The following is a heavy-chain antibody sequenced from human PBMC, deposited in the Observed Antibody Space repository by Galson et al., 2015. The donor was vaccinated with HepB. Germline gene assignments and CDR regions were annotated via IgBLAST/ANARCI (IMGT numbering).Heavy chain of an antibody. CDR3: AKGYGLFDS. CDR1: GFGFDTHA. Sequence: SLRISCAASGFGFDTHAMSWVRQAPGRGLEWISGISGNGDSTFYADSVKGRFTVSRDNSNNMLYLQMNSLRAEDAGLYFCAKGYGLFDSWGQGILVTVSS. CDR2: ISGNGDST. V-gene: IGHV3-23*01. J-gene: IGHJ5*01. D-gene: IGHD5-18*01.